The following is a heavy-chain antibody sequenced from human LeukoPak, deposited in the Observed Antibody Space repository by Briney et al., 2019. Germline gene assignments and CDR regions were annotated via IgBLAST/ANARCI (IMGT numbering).Heavy chain of an antibody. Sequence: SETLSLTCTVSGGSVSSGSYYWSWIRQPPGKGLEWIGYIYYSGSTNYNPSLKSRVTISVDKSKNQFSLKLSSVTAADTAVYYCARRYYDFWSGLNPWGQGTLVTVSS. CDR1: GGSVSSGSYY. V-gene: IGHV4-61*01. J-gene: IGHJ5*02. D-gene: IGHD3-3*01. CDR3: ARRYYDFWSGLNP. CDR2: IYYSGST.